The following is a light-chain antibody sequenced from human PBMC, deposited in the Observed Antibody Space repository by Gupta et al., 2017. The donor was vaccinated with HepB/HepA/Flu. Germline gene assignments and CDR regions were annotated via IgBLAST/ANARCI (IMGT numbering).Light chain of an antibody. V-gene: IGLV2-18*02. CDR2: EVD. Sequence: QSALTQPPSVSGSPGQSVTISCTGTSSDIGSYTRVSWYHQSPGTAPQLIIYEVDNRPSGVPDRFAGSKSGNTASLTISGLQTEDEADYYCSSYTTSNTYVFGIGTKVTVL. CDR3: SSYTTSNTYV. J-gene: IGLJ1*01. CDR1: SSDIGSYTR.